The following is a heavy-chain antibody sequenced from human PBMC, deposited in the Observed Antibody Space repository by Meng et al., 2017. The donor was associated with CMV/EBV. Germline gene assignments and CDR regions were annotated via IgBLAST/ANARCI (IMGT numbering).Heavy chain of an antibody. D-gene: IGHD6-13*01. CDR3: ARGGIAAAGPFDY. CDR2: INHSGST. V-gene: IGHV4-34*01. J-gene: IGHJ4*02. Sequence: QLQQVGEGLLKPSETLSLTCAVYGGSFCGYYWSWIRQPPGKGLEWIGEINHSGSTNYNPSLKSRVTISVDTSKNQFSLKLSSVTAADTAVYYCARGGIAAAGPFDYWGQGTLVTVSS. CDR1: GGSFCGYY.